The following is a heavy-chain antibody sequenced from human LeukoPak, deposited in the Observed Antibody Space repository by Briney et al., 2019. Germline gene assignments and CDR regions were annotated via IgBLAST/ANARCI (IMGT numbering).Heavy chain of an antibody. D-gene: IGHD2-8*02. CDR3: ARHYCTGGYCSIDY. CDR2: IYYSGSA. V-gene: IGHV4-59*08. J-gene: IGHJ4*02. CDR1: GGSISGPN. Sequence: SETLSLTSTVSGGSISGPNWSWVRQPPGKGLNWIGYIYYSGSAYYNPSLKSRVTISVDTSKNQFSLNVNSVTAADTAVYYCARHYCTGGYCSIDYWGQGILVTVSS.